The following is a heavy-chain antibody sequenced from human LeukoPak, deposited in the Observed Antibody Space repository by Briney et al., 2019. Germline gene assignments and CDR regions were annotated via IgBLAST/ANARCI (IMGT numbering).Heavy chain of an antibody. J-gene: IGHJ6*03. V-gene: IGHV4-39*07. CDR3: ARDNVVYYYMDV. Sequence: SETLSLTCTVSGGSISRSSYYWGWIRQPPGKGLEWIGSIYYSGSTYYNPSLKSRVTVSVDTSKNQFSLKLSSVTAADTAVYYCARDNVVYYYMDVWGKGTTVTVSS. CDR2: IYYSGST. CDR1: GGSISRSSYY.